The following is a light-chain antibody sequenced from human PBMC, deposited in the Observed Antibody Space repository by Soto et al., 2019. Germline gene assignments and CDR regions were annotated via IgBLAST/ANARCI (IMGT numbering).Light chain of an antibody. Sequence: DLQFTQSPSLVSSSVRERLTITCRASHDISTYLAWYQQKPGKAPKLMIYEASTLQSGVPSRFSGSGSGTDFTLTISSLQPEDFATYYCQQSYSTPYTFGQGT. CDR2: EAS. J-gene: IGKJ2*01. V-gene: IGKV1-39*01. CDR1: HDISTY. CDR3: QQSYSTPYT.